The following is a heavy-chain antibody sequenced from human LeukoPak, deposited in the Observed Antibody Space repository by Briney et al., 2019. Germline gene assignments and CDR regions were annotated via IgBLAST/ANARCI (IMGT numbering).Heavy chain of an antibody. D-gene: IGHD2-2*01. CDR2: IYHSGST. CDR3: ARDREYCSSTSCSDY. J-gene: IGHJ4*02. V-gene: IGHV4-38-2*02. CDR1: GYSISSGYY. Sequence: PSETLSLTCTVSGYSISSGYYWGWIRQPPGKGLEWIGSIYHSGSTYYNPSLKSRVTISVDTSKNQFSLKLSSVTAADTAVYYCARDREYCSSTSCSDYWGQGTLVTVSS.